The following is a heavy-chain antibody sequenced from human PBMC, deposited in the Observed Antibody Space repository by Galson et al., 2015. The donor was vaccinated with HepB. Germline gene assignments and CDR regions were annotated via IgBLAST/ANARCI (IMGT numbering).Heavy chain of an antibody. CDR3: ARDLRYFHFWSSSYYFDY. Sequence: SLRLSCAASGFTFSNYKMNWVRQAPGKGLEWVSYISSTSSTICYADSVKGRFTISRDNAKNSLYLQMNSLRDEDTAVYYCARDLRYFHFWSSSYYFDYWGQGTLVTVSS. CDR1: GFTFSNYK. D-gene: IGHD3-3*01. V-gene: IGHV3-48*02. J-gene: IGHJ4*02. CDR2: ISSTSSTI.